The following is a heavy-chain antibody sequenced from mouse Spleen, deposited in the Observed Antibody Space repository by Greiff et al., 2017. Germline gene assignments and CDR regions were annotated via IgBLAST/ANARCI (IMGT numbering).Heavy chain of an antibody. Sequence: QVQLQQSGAELMKPGASVKLSCKATGYTFTGYWIEWVKQRPGHGLEWIGEILPGSGSTNYNEKFKGKATFTADTSSNTAYMQLSSLTTEDSAIYYCATFYYGYPKFAYWGQGTLVTVSA. J-gene: IGHJ3*01. CDR1: GYTFTGYW. D-gene: IGHD2-2*01. CDR3: ATFYYGYPKFAY. CDR2: ILPGSGST. V-gene: IGHV1-9*01.